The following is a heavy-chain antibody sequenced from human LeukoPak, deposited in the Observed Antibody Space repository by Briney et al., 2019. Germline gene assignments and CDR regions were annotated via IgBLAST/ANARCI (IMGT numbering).Heavy chain of an antibody. CDR3: AKDTGRIVVVIAFDY. Sequence: GGSLRLSCAASGFTFSSYAMSWVRQAPGKGLEWVSAISGSGGSTYYADSVKGRFTISRDNSKNTLYLQMNSLRAEDTAVYYCAKDTGRIVVVIAFDYWGQGTLVTVSS. D-gene: IGHD2-21*01. V-gene: IGHV3-23*01. J-gene: IGHJ4*02. CDR1: GFTFSSYA. CDR2: ISGSGGST.